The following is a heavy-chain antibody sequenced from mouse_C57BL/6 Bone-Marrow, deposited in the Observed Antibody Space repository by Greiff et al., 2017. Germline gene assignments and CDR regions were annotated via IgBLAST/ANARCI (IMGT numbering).Heavy chain of an antibody. CDR3: AREGPWYYGSSDGSYWYFDV. Sequence: QVQLQQSGAELMKPGASVKLSCKATGYTFTGYWIEWVKQRPGHGLEWIGEILPGSGSTNYNEKFKGKATFTADTSSNTAYMQLSSLTTEASAIYYCAREGPWYYGSSDGSYWYFDVWGTGTTLTVSS. V-gene: IGHV1-9*01. D-gene: IGHD1-1*01. CDR1: GYTFTGYW. J-gene: IGHJ1*03. CDR2: ILPGSGST.